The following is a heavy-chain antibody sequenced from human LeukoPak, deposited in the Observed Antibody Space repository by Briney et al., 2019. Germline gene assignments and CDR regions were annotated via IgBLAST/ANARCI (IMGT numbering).Heavy chain of an antibody. CDR3: ARGKRRFDY. CDR1: GFSFSESY. CDR2: ISGSGSSI. Sequence: SGGSLRLSCEASGFSFSESYMSWIRQAPGKGLQWVAYISGSGSSIYYADSVRGRFTVSRDNARNSLYLHMNSLKADDTAVYYCARGKRRFDYWGQGTLVTVSS. J-gene: IGHJ4*02. V-gene: IGHV3-11*01.